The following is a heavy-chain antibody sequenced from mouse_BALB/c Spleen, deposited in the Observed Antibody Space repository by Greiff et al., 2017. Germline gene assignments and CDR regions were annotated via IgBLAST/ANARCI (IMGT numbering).Heavy chain of an antibody. V-gene: IGHV5-12-2*01. Sequence: EVKLVESGGGLVQPGGSLKLSCAASGFTFSSYTMSWVRQTPEKRLEWVAYISNGGGSTYYPDTVKGRFTISRDNAKNTLYLQMSSLKSEDTAMYYCARQDYYGSGYYYAMDYWGQGTSVTVSS. J-gene: IGHJ4*01. CDR1: GFTFSSYT. CDR2: ISNGGGST. CDR3: ARQDYYGSGYYYAMDY. D-gene: IGHD1-1*01.